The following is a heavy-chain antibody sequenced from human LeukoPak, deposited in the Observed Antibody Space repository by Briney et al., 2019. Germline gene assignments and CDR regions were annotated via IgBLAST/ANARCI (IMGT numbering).Heavy chain of an antibody. CDR1: GFTVSSNY. D-gene: IGHD3-9*01. V-gene: IGHV3-66*01. Sequence: GGSLRLSCAASGFTVSSNYMSWVRQAPGKGLEWVSVIYSGGSTYYADSVKGRFTISRDNSKNTLYLQMNSLRAEDTAVYYCARVPFNYDILTGYYYYWGQGTLVTVSS. CDR3: ARVPFNYDILTGYYYY. J-gene: IGHJ4*02. CDR2: IYSGGST.